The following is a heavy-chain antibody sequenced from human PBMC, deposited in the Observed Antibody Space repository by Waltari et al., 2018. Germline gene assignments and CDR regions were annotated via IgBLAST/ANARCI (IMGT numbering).Heavy chain of an antibody. Sequence: QVQLQESGPGLVKPSETLSLPFIVSGGSFGTYYRGWIRQPPGKGLEWIGYIYHTGSTNYNPSLTSRVTISIDTSRNQFSLRLSSVTAADTAVYYCTRHGSGSYMVYWGQGNLVTVSS. J-gene: IGHJ4*02. CDR1: GGSFGTYY. V-gene: IGHV4-59*01. D-gene: IGHD3-10*01. CDR3: TRHGSGSYMVY. CDR2: IYHTGST.